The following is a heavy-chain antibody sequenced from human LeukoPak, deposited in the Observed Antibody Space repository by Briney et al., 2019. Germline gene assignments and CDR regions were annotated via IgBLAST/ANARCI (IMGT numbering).Heavy chain of an antibody. J-gene: IGHJ4*02. Sequence: ASVKVSCKASGGTFSSYGISWVRQAPGQGLEWMGWISAYNGNTNYAQKLQGRVTMTTDTSTSTAYMELRSLRSDDTAVYYCARGNDYGDYGLFTFDYWGQGTLVTVSS. CDR1: GGTFSSYG. V-gene: IGHV1-18*01. D-gene: IGHD4-17*01. CDR3: ARGNDYGDYGLFTFDY. CDR2: ISAYNGNT.